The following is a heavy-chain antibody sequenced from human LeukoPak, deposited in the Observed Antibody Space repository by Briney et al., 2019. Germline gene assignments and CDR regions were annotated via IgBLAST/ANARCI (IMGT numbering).Heavy chain of an antibody. CDR1: GGSFSGYY. CDR3: ARDYGDYYDSSGYYFGFDP. D-gene: IGHD3-22*01. J-gene: IGHJ5*02. CDR2: INHSGST. V-gene: IGHV4-34*01. Sequence: SETLSLTCAVYGGSFSGYYWSWIRQPPGKGLEWIGEINHSGSTNYNPSLKSRVTISVDTSKNQFSLKLSSVTAADTAVYYCARDYGDYYDSSGYYFGFDPWGQGTLVTVSS.